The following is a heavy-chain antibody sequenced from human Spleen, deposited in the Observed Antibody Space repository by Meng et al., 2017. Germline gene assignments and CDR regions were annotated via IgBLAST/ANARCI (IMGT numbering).Heavy chain of an antibody. D-gene: IGHD5-12*01. J-gene: IGHJ4*02. CDR1: GYTFTTYS. CDR3: ARVNSGYVYDY. CDR2: INTNTGNP. V-gene: IGHV7-4-1*02. Sequence: HVQLWQSGSELKKPGASVQVSCKASGYTFTTYSMNWVRHAPGQGLEWMGWINTNTGNPTYAQGFTGRFVFSLDTSVSTAYLQISSLKAEDTAVYYCARVNSGYVYDYWGQGTLVTVSS.